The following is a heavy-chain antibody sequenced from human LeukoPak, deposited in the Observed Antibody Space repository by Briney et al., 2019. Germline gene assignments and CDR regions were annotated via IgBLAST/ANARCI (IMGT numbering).Heavy chain of an antibody. CDR3: VGGIGWQPDY. CDR1: PGITFSDYW. Sequence: GGSLRLSCAASPGITFSDYWMNWVRQAPGKGLEWAAIIRQDGRETLYLDSVRGRFTISRDNAKSSVYLEINSLRAEDTAVYYCVGGIGWQPDYWGQGTLVTVSS. V-gene: IGHV3-7*03. D-gene: IGHD6-19*01. CDR2: IRQDGRET. J-gene: IGHJ4*02.